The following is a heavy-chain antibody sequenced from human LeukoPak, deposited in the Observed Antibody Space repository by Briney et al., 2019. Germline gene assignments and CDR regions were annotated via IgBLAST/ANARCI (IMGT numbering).Heavy chain of an antibody. V-gene: IGHV3-23*01. CDR1: GFTFSSCA. D-gene: IGHD1-26*01. Sequence: GGSLRLSCGASGFTFSSCAMSWVRQAPGRGLEWVSTISDSGADTYCADSVRGRFTISRDNSKNTLYLGMDSLGAEDTAIYYCAKYRLVGARGYFDYWGQGILVTVSS. CDR2: ISDSGADT. CDR3: AKYRLVGARGYFDY. J-gene: IGHJ4*02.